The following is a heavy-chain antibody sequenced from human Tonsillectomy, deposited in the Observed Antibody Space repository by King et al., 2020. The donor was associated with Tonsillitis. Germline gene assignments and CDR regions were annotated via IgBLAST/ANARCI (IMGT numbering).Heavy chain of an antibody. J-gene: IGHJ4*02. Sequence: VQLVESGGGVVQPGRSLRLSCAASGFTFSAYAIQWVRQAPGKGLEWVAVISFDGNNEYYADSVKGRFTISRDNSKNTLYLQMNSLRAEDTAVYYCARSGYDRYCTDGYCYTPLAFDLWGQGTLVTVSA. CDR2: ISFDGNNE. CDR1: GFTFSAYA. V-gene: IGHV3-30-3*01. D-gene: IGHD2-8*01. CDR3: ARSGYDRYCTDGYCYTPLAFDL.